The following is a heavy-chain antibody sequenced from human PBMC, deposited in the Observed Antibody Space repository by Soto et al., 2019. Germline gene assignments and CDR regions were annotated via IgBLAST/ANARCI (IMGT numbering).Heavy chain of an antibody. J-gene: IGHJ4*02. CDR2: ISSSSSYI. CDR1: GFTFSSYS. D-gene: IGHD1-7*01. Sequence: GGSLRLSCAASGFTFSSYSMNWVRQAPGKGLEWVSSISSSSSYIYYADSVKGRFTISRDNAKNSLYLQMNSLRAEDTAVYYCARTQAGGTPSWPDYWGQGTLVTVSS. V-gene: IGHV3-21*01. CDR3: ARTQAGGTPSWPDY.